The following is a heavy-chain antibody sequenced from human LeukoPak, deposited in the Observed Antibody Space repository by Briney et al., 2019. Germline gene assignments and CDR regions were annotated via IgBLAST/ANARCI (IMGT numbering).Heavy chain of an antibody. Sequence: GGSLRLSCAASGFTFSSYGMHWVRQAPGKGLEWVSAISGSGGSTYYADSVKGRFTISRDNAKNSLYLQMNSLRAEDTAVYYCARDPRRTYYDSSGHHYWGQGTLVTVSS. CDR2: ISGSGGST. V-gene: IGHV3-23*01. CDR1: GFTFSSYG. J-gene: IGHJ4*02. CDR3: ARDPRRTYYDSSGHHY. D-gene: IGHD3-22*01.